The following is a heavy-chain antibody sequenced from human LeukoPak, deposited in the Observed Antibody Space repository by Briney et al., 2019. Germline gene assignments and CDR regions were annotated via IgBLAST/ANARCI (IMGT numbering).Heavy chain of an antibody. D-gene: IGHD3-10*01. Sequence: GGSLRLSCAASGFTFSSYWMHWVRQAPGKGLVWVSRINSDGSSTTYADSVKGRFTISRDNAKNTLYLQMNSLRAEDTAVHYCARDVISPLYYFDYWGQGTLVTVSS. CDR1: GFTFSSYW. CDR2: INSDGSST. J-gene: IGHJ4*02. V-gene: IGHV3-74*03. CDR3: ARDVISPLYYFDY.